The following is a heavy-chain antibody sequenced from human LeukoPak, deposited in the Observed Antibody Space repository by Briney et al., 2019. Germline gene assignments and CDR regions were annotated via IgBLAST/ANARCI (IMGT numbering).Heavy chain of an antibody. Sequence: GGSLRLSCAASGFTFSSYAMHWVRQAPGKGLEWVAVISYDGSNKYYADSVKGRFTISRDNSKNTLYLQMNSLRAEDTAVYYCARNSGSYYPYWGQGTLVTVSS. V-gene: IGHV3-30-3*01. CDR2: ISYDGSNK. D-gene: IGHD1-26*01. J-gene: IGHJ4*02. CDR3: ARNSGSYYPY. CDR1: GFTFSSYA.